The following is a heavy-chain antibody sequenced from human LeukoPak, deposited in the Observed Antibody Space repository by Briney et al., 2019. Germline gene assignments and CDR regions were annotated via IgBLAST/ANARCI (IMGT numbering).Heavy chain of an antibody. D-gene: IGHD1-26*01. CDR2: ISSSGSYI. V-gene: IGHV3-21*01. Sequence: GGSLRLSCAASGFTFSSYSMNWVRQAPGKGLEWVSSISSSGSYIYYADSVKGRFTISRDNAKNSLYLQMNSLRAEDTAVYYCARDSRYSGSYSLFFDYWGQGTLVTVSS. CDR1: GFTFSSYS. J-gene: IGHJ4*02. CDR3: ARDSRYSGSYSLFFDY.